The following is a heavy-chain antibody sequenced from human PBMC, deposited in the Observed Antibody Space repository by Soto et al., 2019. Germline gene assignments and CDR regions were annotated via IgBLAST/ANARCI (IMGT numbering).Heavy chain of an antibody. CDR1: GGSISSGDYY. Sequence: QVQLQESGPGLVKPSQTLSLTCTVSGGSISSGDYYWSWIRQPPGKGLEWIGYIYYSGSTYYNPSLKSRVTISVDTSKNQSSLKLSSVTAADTAVYYCARDGPPERDYDFWSGYPSGWFDPWGQGTLVTVSS. D-gene: IGHD3-3*01. CDR2: IYYSGST. J-gene: IGHJ5*02. V-gene: IGHV4-30-4*01. CDR3: ARDGPPERDYDFWSGYPSGWFDP.